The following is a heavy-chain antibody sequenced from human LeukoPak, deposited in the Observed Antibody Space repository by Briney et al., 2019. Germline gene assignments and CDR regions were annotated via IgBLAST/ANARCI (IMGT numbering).Heavy chain of an antibody. D-gene: IGHD2-2*01. CDR3: AKTRSKLGYCSSTSCYGDVDY. V-gene: IGHV3-23*01. CDR2: ISGSGGST. J-gene: IGHJ4*02. CDR1: GFTFSSYA. Sequence: GGSLRLPCAASGFTFSSYAMSWVRQAPGKGLEWVSAISGSGGSTYYADSVKGRFTISRDNSKNTLYLQMNSLRAEDTAVYYCAKTRSKLGYCSSTSCYGDVDYWGQGTLVTVSS.